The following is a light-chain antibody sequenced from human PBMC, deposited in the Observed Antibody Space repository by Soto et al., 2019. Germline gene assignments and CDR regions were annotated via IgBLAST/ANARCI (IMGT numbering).Light chain of an antibody. CDR2: GAS. J-gene: IGKJ1*01. Sequence: EIMLKQSPATLSLTPGERATLSCRASQSVTSNYLAWFQQKPGQAPRLLIYGASNRATGIPDRFSGSGSGTDFTLTISRLEPEDFAVYYCQQYGGLPRTFGQGTKVDIK. V-gene: IGKV3-20*01. CDR1: QSVTSNY. CDR3: QQYGGLPRT.